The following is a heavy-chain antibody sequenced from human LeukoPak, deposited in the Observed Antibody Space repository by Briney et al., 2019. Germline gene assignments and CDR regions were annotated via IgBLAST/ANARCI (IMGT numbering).Heavy chain of an antibody. CDR3: AKDLEFTVRFDP. Sequence: GGSLRLSCAASGLTFSSYGMHWVRQAPGKGLEWVAVISYDGSNKYYADSVKGRFTISRDNSKNTLYLQMNSLRAEDTAVYYCAKDLEFTVRFDPWGQGTLVTVSS. CDR2: ISYDGSNK. D-gene: IGHD4-11*01. CDR1: GLTFSSYG. V-gene: IGHV3-30*18. J-gene: IGHJ5*02.